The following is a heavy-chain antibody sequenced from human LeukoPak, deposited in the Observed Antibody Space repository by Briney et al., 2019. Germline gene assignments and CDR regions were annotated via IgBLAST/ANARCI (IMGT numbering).Heavy chain of an antibody. Sequence: GGSLRLSCAASGFTVGSNYMSWVRQAPGKGLEWVSLIYSGGSTYYADSVKGRFTISRDNSKNTLYLQMNSLRAEDTALYYCARQKFGELSYDAFDIWGQGTMVTVS. V-gene: IGHV3-53*01. CDR2: IYSGGST. CDR1: GFTVGSNY. D-gene: IGHD3-10*01. CDR3: ARQKFGELSYDAFDI. J-gene: IGHJ3*02.